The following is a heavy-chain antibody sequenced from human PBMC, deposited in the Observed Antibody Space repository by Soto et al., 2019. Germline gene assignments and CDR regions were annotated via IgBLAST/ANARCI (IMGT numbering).Heavy chain of an antibody. CDR2: ISGSGGST. V-gene: IGHV3-23*01. Sequence: PGGSLRLSCAASAFTFSSYAMSWVRQAPGKGLEWVSAISGSGGSTYYADSVKGRFTISRDNSKNTLYLQMNSLRAEDTAVYYCARDYCSSTSCRYYYYYYMDVWGKGTTVTVSS. J-gene: IGHJ6*03. CDR1: AFTFSSYA. D-gene: IGHD2-2*01. CDR3: ARDYCSSTSCRYYYYYYMDV.